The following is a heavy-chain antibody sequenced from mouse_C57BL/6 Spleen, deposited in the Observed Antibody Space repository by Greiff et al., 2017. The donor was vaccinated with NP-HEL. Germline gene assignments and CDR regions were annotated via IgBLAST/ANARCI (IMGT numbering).Heavy chain of an antibody. J-gene: IGHJ2*01. CDR3: ARLRTNSYYFDY. D-gene: IGHD1-3*01. CDR2: INPSSGYT. CDR1: GYTFTSYT. Sequence: VQLQQSGAELARPGASVKMSCKASGYTFTSYTMHWVKQRPGQGLEWIGYINPSSGYTKYNQKFKDKATLTADKSSSTAYMQLSSLTSEDSAVYYCARLRTNSYYFDYWGQGTTLTVSS. V-gene: IGHV1-4*01.